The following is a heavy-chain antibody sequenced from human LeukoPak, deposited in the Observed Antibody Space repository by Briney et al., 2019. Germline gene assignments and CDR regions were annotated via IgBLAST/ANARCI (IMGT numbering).Heavy chain of an antibody. CDR2: IYHSGST. V-gene: IGHV4-4*02. J-gene: IGHJ6*03. CDR1: GGSISSSNW. Sequence: SETLSLTCAVSGGSISSSNWWSWVRQPPGKGLEWIGEIYHSGSTNYNSSLKSRVTISVDTSKNQFSLKLSSVTAADTAVYYCARNTVTTRPGNSNYYMDVWGKGTTVTVSS. D-gene: IGHD4-11*01. CDR3: ARNTVTTRPGNSNYYMDV.